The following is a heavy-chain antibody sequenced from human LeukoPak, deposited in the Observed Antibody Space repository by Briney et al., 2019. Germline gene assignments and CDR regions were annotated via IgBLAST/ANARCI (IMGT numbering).Heavy chain of an antibody. J-gene: IGHJ6*02. Sequence: GGSLTLSCAVSGFTFSSYSVNWVRQAPAKGLEWVSSISSSSSYIYYADSVKGRFTISRDNAKNSLYLQMNSLRAEDTAVYYCAGGFGELLGYYYGMDVWGQGTTVTVSS. D-gene: IGHD3-10*01. CDR1: GFTFSSYS. CDR3: AGGFGELLGYYYGMDV. V-gene: IGHV3-21*01. CDR2: ISSSSSYI.